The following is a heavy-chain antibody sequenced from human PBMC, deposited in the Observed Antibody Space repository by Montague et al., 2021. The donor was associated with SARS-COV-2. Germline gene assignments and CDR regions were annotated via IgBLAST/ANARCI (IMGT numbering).Heavy chain of an antibody. V-gene: IGHV3-23*01. D-gene: IGHD3-10*01. CDR3: AKAITYYHRYGYAFHI. J-gene: IGHJ3*02. Sequence: SPRLSCAASGFTFSSYAMSWVRQAPGKGLEWVSGISFSGDSTYYADSVKGRFTISRDNSKNTLYLQMNSLRAEDTAVYYCAKAITYYHRYGYAFHIWGQGTMVTVSS. CDR2: ISFSGDST. CDR1: GFTFSSYA.